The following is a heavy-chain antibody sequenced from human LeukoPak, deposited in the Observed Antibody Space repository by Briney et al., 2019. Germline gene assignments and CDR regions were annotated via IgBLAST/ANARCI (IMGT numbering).Heavy chain of an antibody. D-gene: IGHD3-3*01. J-gene: IGHJ4*02. Sequence: SVKVSCKASGYTFTSYAISWVRQAPGQGLEWMGGIIPIFGTANYAQKFQGRVTITADESTSTAYMELSSLRSEDTAVYYCARGWSVEWLPHYWGQGTLVTVSS. CDR3: ARGWSVEWLPHY. CDR1: GYTFTSYA. V-gene: IGHV1-69*13. CDR2: IIPIFGTA.